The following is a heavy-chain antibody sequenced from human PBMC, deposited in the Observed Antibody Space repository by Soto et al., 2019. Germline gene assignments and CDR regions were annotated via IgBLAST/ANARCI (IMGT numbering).Heavy chain of an antibody. CDR3: ARDYFLWYFDY. CDR1: GGSISGYY. V-gene: IGHV4-59*01. D-gene: IGHD1-26*01. J-gene: IGHJ4*02. CDR2: IYYSGGT. Sequence: ETLSLTCIVSGGSISGYYWTWIRQPPGKGLEWIANIYYSGGTTYNPSLKSRVTMSLDTSKNQFSLKLSSVTAADTAVYYCARDYFLWYFDYWGRGTLVTVSS.